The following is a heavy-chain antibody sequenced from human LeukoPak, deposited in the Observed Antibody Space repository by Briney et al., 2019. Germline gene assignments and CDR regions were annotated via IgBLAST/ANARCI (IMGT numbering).Heavy chain of an antibody. CDR3: ARVGYDSSGYYFMAFDI. CDR1: GDTFSNHP. Sequence: ASVKVSCKASGDTFSNHPINWVRQATGQGLEWMGWMNPNSGNTGYAQKFQGRVTITRNTSISTAYMELSSLRSEDTAVYYCARVGYDSSGYYFMAFDIWGQGTMVTVSS. D-gene: IGHD3-22*01. V-gene: IGHV1-8*03. J-gene: IGHJ3*02. CDR2: MNPNSGNT.